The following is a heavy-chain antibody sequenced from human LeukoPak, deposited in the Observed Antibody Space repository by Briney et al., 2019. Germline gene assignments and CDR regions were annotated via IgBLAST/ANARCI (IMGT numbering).Heavy chain of an antibody. V-gene: IGHV4-4*07. CDR2: IYTSGST. D-gene: IGHD3-22*01. CDR3: AREWGYDSSGYYYYFDF. J-gene: IGHJ4*02. CDR1: GGSISSYY. Sequence: SETLSLTCTVSGGSISSYYWSWIRQPAGKGLEWIGRIYTSGSTNYNPSLKSRVTMSVDTSKKQFSLKVSSATAADTAVYYCAREWGYDSSGYYYYFDFWGQGTLVTVSS.